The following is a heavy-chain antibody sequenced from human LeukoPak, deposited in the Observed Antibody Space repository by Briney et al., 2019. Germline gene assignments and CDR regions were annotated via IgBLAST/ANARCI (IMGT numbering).Heavy chain of an antibody. CDR2: ISSSSSYI. J-gene: IGHJ4*02. CDR3: AREEREVPSSSSPYFDY. V-gene: IGHV3-21*01. CDR1: GFTFSSYS. Sequence: GGSLRLSCAASGFTFSSYSMNWVRQAPGKGLEWVSSISSSSSYIYYADSVKGRFTISRDNAKNSLYLQMNSLRAEDTAVYYCAREEREVPSSSSPYFDYWGQGTLVTVSS. D-gene: IGHD6-6*01.